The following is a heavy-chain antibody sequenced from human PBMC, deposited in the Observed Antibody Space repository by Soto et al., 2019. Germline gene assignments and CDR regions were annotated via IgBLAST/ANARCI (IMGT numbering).Heavy chain of an antibody. D-gene: IGHD2-21*01. CDR2: INVGNGNT. CDR3: ARNSRQFYSYSGLDV. J-gene: IGHJ6*02. CDR1: GYTFTGYY. V-gene: IGHV1-3*01. Sequence: ASVKVSCKASGYTFTGYYMHSVRQAPGQGLEWMGWINVGNGNTKYSQNFQGRVTITRDTSAITAYMELSSLRTEDTALYYCARNSRQFYSYSGLDVWGQGTTVTVSS.